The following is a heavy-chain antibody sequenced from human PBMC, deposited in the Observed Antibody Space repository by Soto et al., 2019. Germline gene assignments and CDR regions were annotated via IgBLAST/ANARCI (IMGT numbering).Heavy chain of an antibody. V-gene: IGHV3-64*01. CDR2: INNNGGSA. D-gene: IGHD6-13*01. CDR1: GFTFSSYA. Sequence: EVQLVESGGGLVQPGGSLRLSCAASGFTFSSYAMRWVRQAPGKGLEYVSTINNNGGSAYYANSVKGRFTISRDNSKNTLYLQMGSLRAEDMAVYYCATTIAAAGGYYFNYWGQGTLVTVSS. J-gene: IGHJ4*02. CDR3: ATTIAAAGGYYFNY.